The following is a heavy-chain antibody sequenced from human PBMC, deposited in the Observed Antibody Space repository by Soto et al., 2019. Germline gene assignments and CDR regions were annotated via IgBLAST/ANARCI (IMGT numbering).Heavy chain of an antibody. CDR1: GGSITNYY. V-gene: IGHV4-59*01. D-gene: IGHD6-13*01. Sequence: QVQLQESGPGLVKPSETLSLTCTVSGGSITNYYWTWIRQPPGKGLEWIGYTYYSGTTNYNPSLNSRVTISVDTSKNQFSLQLNSVTAADTAVYYCARGCWSHDSWGRGTLVTVSS. J-gene: IGHJ4*02. CDR3: ARGCWSHDS. CDR2: TYYSGTT.